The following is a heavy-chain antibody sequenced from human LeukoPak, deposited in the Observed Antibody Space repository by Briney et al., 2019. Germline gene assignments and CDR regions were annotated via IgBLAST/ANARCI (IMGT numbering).Heavy chain of an antibody. Sequence: GGSLRLSCAASGFTFSSYGMHWVRQAPGKGLEWVAVISYDGSNKYYADSVKGRFTISRDNSKNTLYLQMNSLGTEDTAVYYCAASMVRGVIFHNWGQGTLVTVSS. CDR1: GFTFSSYG. CDR2: ISYDGSNK. CDR3: AASMVRGVIFHN. J-gene: IGHJ4*02. D-gene: IGHD3-10*01. V-gene: IGHV3-30*03.